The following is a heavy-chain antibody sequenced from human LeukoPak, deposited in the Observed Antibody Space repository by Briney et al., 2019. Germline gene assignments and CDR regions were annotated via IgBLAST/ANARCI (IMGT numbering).Heavy chain of an antibody. D-gene: IGHD2-2*03. CDR1: GYSFSNYW. J-gene: IGHJ6*02. Sequence: GESLKISCKASGYSFSNYWIGWVRQMPGKGLEWMGIIYPSDSDTRYSPSFQGQVTISADKSISTAYLQWSSLKASDTAMYYCARLDGPGYYYYGMDVWGQGTTVTVSS. V-gene: IGHV5-51*01. CDR2: IYPSDSDT. CDR3: ARLDGPGYYYYGMDV.